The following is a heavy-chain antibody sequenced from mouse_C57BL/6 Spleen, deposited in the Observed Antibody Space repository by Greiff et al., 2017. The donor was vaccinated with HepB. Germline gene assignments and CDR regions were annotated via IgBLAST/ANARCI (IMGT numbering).Heavy chain of an antibody. CDR3: ARRWLEAFDY. Sequence: EVQLQQSGPELVKPGASVKISCKASGYTFTDYYMNWVKQSHGKSLEWIGDINPNNGGTSYNQKFKGKATLTVDKSSSTAYMELRSLTSEDSAVYYCARRWLEAFDYWGQGTTLTVSS. CDR1: GYTFTDYY. V-gene: IGHV1-26*01. D-gene: IGHD1-1*02. J-gene: IGHJ2*01. CDR2: INPNNGGT.